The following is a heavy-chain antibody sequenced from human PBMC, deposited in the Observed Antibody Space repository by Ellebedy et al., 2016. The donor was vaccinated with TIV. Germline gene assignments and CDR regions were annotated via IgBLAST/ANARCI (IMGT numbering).Heavy chain of an antibody. Sequence: SETLSLTCNVSGDSINSYYWTWIRRPPGKGLEWIGYVISSGSTNYNPSLESRVTISIDTSKNQFSLKLASVTAADTAVYFCARDPSSNVYRGTSPWFDTWGHGALVTVSS. CDR1: GDSINSYY. CDR3: ARDPSSNVYRGTSPWFDT. D-gene: IGHD1-1*01. CDR2: VISSGST. V-gene: IGHV4-59*01. J-gene: IGHJ5*01.